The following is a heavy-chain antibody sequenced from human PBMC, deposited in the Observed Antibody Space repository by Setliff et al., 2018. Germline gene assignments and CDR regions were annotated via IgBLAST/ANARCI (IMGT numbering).Heavy chain of an antibody. V-gene: IGHV4-61*09. CDR2: IYTRGST. Sequence: SETLSLTCTVSGGSISEPNYYWSWIRQPVGKGLEWIGHIYTRGSTNYNPSLRTRVSISVDTSKNHFSLRLSSVTAADTAVYYCARDPLGLEDITLFDYWGQGTLVTVSS. J-gene: IGHJ4*02. D-gene: IGHD3-16*01. CDR1: GGSISEPNYY. CDR3: ARDPLGLEDITLFDY.